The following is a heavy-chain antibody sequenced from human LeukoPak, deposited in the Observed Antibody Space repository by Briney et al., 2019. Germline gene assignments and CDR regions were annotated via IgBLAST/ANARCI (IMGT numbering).Heavy chain of an antibody. CDR2: MYPAGST. CDR3: ARGNGSGSYNRWRPPDS. Sequence: PSETLSLTCTVSGGSISTNSYYWSWIRQPAGKGLEWIGRMYPAGSTNYNPSLKSRVTMSVDTSKNQFSLRLNSVTAADTAVYYCARGNGSGSYNRWRPPDSWGQGILVTVSS. D-gene: IGHD3-10*01. J-gene: IGHJ4*02. CDR1: GGSISTNSYY. V-gene: IGHV4-61*02.